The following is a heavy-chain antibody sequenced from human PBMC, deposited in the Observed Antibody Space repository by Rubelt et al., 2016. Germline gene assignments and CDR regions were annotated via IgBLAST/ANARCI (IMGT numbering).Heavy chain of an antibody. CDR3: ARDRGDSSGYYLDY. Sequence: IGSIYYSGSTNYNPSLKSRVTISVDTSKNQFSLKLSSVTAADTAVYYCARDRGDSSGYYLDYWGQGTLVTVSS. CDR2: IYYSGST. V-gene: IGHV4-59*01. D-gene: IGHD3-22*01. J-gene: IGHJ4*02.